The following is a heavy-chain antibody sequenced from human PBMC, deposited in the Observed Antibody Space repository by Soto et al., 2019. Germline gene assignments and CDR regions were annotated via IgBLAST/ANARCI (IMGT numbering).Heavy chain of an antibody. J-gene: IGHJ4*02. CDR2: VSANGQGI. CDR3: AKDRHYPRDYFHY. D-gene: IGHD3-10*01. CDR1: GFAFSSSA. V-gene: IGHV3-23*01. Sequence: WGSLRLSGTASGFAFSSSAIIVVRHSPGKGLEWVSAVSANGQGIYYADSVRGRFTISRDNSKNTVFLHMDSLSAEDTAVYYCAKDRHYPRDYFHYWGQGTLVTVSS.